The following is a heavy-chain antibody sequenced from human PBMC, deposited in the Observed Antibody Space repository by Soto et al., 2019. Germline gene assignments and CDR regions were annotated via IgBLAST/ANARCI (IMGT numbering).Heavy chain of an antibody. V-gene: IGHV2-5*01. CDR2: VYWHDDK. CDR3: AHSHLGILTGPFDS. D-gene: IGHD3-9*01. CDR1: GFSLTNTGVT. Sequence: QITLKASGPSLVKPTQTLTLTCTFSGFSLTNTGVTVGWIRQPPGKALEWLALVYWHDDKRYHPSLPNRLTIAKDTSKNRVVLTLASVGPVDTATYYCAHSHLGILTGPFDSWGRGTLVTVSS. J-gene: IGHJ5*01.